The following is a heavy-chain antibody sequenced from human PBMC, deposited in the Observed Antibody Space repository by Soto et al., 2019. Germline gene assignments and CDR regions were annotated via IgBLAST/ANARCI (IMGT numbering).Heavy chain of an antibody. CDR3: ASRNSGSAYEEVSHSGLDV. CDR1: GGIFSGYA. V-gene: IGHV1-69*01. Sequence: VQLVQSGTEVKEPGSSVKVSCKASGGIFSGYAFGWVRQAPGQGLEWMGGIIPVFGRSDYAQKFQGTVTITADESTTTAYLELSGLRSEDTDVYYCASRNSGSAYEEVSHSGLDVWGQGTPVTVSS. J-gene: IGHJ6*02. CDR2: IIPVFGRS. D-gene: IGHD3-10*01.